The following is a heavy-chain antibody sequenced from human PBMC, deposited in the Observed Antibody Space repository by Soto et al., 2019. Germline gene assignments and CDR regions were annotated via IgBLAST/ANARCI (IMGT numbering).Heavy chain of an antibody. CDR1: GGSFSGYY. D-gene: IGHD3-9*01. CDR2: INHSGST. V-gene: IGHV4-34*01. J-gene: IGHJ5*02. Sequence: SETLSLTCAVYGGSFSGYYWSWIRQPPGKGLEWIGEINHSGSTNYNPSLKSRVTISVDTSKNQFSLKLSSVTAADTAVYYCARWEVDILTDTNWFDPWGQGTLVTVSS. CDR3: ARWEVDILTDTNWFDP.